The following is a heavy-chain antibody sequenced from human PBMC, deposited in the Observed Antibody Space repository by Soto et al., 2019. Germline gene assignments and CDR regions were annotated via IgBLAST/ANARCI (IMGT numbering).Heavy chain of an antibody. Sequence: SETLSLTCTVSGGSISSGGYYWSWIRQHPGKGLEWIGYIYYSGSTYYNPSLKSRVTISVDTSKNQFSLKLSSVTAADTAVYYCARTTYDFWSGYYYYYGMDVWGQGTTVTSP. J-gene: IGHJ6*02. D-gene: IGHD3-3*01. CDR2: IYYSGST. V-gene: IGHV4-31*03. CDR3: ARTTYDFWSGYYYYYGMDV. CDR1: GGSISSGGYY.